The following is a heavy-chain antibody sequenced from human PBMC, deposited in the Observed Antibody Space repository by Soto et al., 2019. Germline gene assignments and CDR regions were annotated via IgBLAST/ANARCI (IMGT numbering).Heavy chain of an antibody. V-gene: IGHV4-4*02. CDR2: IYHSGST. Sequence: QVQLQESGPGLVKPSGTLSLTCAVSGGSISSSNWWSWVRQPPGKGLEWIGEIYHSGSTNYNPSLKGRLTISVDKSKNQFSLKLSSVTAADTAVYYCARERDYYDSSGYLRRGFQHWGQGTLVTVSS. CDR3: ARERDYYDSSGYLRRGFQH. D-gene: IGHD3-22*01. J-gene: IGHJ1*01. CDR1: GGSISSSNW.